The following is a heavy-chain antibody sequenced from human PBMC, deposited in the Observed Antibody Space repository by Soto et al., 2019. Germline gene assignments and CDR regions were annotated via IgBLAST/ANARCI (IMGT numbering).Heavy chain of an antibody. CDR1: GYTFTSYG. Sequence: ASVKVSCTASGYTFTSYGISWVRQAPGQGLEWMGWISAYNGNTNYAQKLQGRVTMTTDTSTSTAYMELRSLRSDDTAVYYCARGEVTYYDFWSGYSPYYYYGMDVWGQGTTVTVSS. CDR2: ISAYNGNT. V-gene: IGHV1-18*01. D-gene: IGHD3-3*01. J-gene: IGHJ6*02. CDR3: ARGEVTYYDFWSGYSPYYYYGMDV.